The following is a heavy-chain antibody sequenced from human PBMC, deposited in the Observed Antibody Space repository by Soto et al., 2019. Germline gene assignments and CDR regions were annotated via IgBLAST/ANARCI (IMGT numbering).Heavy chain of an antibody. V-gene: IGHV4-59*08. CDR1: CGSIGTYY. J-gene: IGHJ4*02. CDR3: ARHPGYYDILTGYTTYYFAS. D-gene: IGHD3-9*01. CDR2: IYYRGNT. Sequence: SETLSLTCTVSCGSIGTYYWSWIRQPPGKGLEWIGYIYYRGNTDYNPSLKSRVTISLDAPKNQFSLKLSSVTAADTAVYYCARHPGYYDILTGYTTYYFASWGQGTLVPVSS.